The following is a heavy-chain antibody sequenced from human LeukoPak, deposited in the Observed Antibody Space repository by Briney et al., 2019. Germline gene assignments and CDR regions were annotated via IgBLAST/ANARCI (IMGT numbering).Heavy chain of an antibody. V-gene: IGHV3-30*02. J-gene: IGHJ4*02. CDR2: IWYDGNNK. Sequence: GGSLSLSCAPSGFTFSDYSMHWVRHAPGKGLNWVAFIWYDGNNKYYADSLKGRFTISRDNSKNMLYLEMNSLSTEDTAVYYCAKVRYCSGVNCYPDDNWGQGTLVTVSS. CDR1: GFTFSDYS. D-gene: IGHD2-15*01. CDR3: AKVRYCSGVNCYPDDN.